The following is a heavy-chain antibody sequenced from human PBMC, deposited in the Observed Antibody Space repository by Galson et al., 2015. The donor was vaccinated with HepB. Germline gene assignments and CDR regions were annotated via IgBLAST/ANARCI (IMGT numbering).Heavy chain of an antibody. CDR2: IIPIFGTA. Sequence: SVKVSCKASGGTFSSYAISWVRQAPGQGLEWMGGIIPIFGTANYAQKFQGRVTITADKSTSTAYMELSSLRSEDTAVYYCASSGFAGWNHVKFDYWGQGTLVTVSS. V-gene: IGHV1-69*06. J-gene: IGHJ4*02. CDR3: ASSGFAGWNHVKFDY. CDR1: GGTFSSYA. D-gene: IGHD1-14*01.